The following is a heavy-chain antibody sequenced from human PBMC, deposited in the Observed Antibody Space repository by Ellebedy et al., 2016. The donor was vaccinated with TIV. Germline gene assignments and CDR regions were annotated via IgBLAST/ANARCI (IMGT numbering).Heavy chain of an antibody. Sequence: GESLKISCAASGFTFSNYLMTWVRQAPGKGPECVANIKQDGSEKYYVDSVKGRFTISRDKAKSTLYLQMNTLRAEDTAVYYCATDQAGGSGIDYWGQGTLVTVSS. D-gene: IGHD3-10*01. CDR2: IKQDGSEK. CDR1: GFTFSNYL. CDR3: ATDQAGGSGIDY. J-gene: IGHJ4*02. V-gene: IGHV3-7*01.